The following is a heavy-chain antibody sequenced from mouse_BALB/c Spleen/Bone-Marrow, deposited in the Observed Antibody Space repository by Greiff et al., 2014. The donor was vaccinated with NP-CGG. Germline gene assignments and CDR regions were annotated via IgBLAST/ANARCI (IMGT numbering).Heavy chain of an antibody. D-gene: IGHD1-1*01. CDR1: GFSLTSYG. Sequence: QVQLQQSGPGLVAPSQSLSITCTVSGFSLTSYGVYWARQPPGKGLDWLGVIWAGGSTNYNSALMSRLSISKDNSKSQVFLKMNSLQTEDTAMYYCARVYGSSYDPYYYAMDYWGQGTSVTVSS. CDR2: IWAGGST. J-gene: IGHJ4*01. CDR3: ARVYGSSYDPYYYAMDY. V-gene: IGHV2-9*02.